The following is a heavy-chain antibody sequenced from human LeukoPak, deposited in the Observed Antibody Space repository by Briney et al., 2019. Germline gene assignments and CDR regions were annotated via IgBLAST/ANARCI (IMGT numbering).Heavy chain of an antibody. CDR1: GGSISGCY. CDR3: ARQLADRKLIDY. Sequence: PSETRSLTCSVSGGSISGCYWSWIRQPPGKGLEWIAYIHYSGSPNYNSPLKSRVTMSVDTSKNQFSLNLNSVTAADTAVYYCARQLADRKLIDYWGQGTLVTVSS. V-gene: IGHV4-59*01. D-gene: IGHD1-1*01. J-gene: IGHJ4*02. CDR2: IHYSGSP.